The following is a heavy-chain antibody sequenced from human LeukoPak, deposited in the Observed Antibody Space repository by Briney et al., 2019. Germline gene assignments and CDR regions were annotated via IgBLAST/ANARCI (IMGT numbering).Heavy chain of an antibody. CDR1: GFTFTSYA. D-gene: IGHD3-22*01. CDR3: AKDSLYDSSGYYYVRSGLDY. V-gene: IGHV3-23*01. Sequence: GGSLRLSCAASGFTFTSYALTWVRQAPGKGLEWVSAISSSGGSTYYADFVKGRFTISRDNSKNTLYLQMNRLRAEDTAVYYCAKDSLYDSSGYYYVRSGLDYWGQGTLATVSS. CDR2: ISSSGGST. J-gene: IGHJ4*02.